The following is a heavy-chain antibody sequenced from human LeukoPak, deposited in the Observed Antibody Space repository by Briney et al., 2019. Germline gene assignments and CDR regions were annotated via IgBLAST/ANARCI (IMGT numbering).Heavy chain of an antibody. Sequence: LSGGSLRLSCAASGFTFSSYAMSWVRQAPGKGLEWVSAISGSGGSTYYADSVKGRFTISRDNSKNTLYLQMNSLRAEDTAVYYCAKHLFSSSSAGATWFDPWGQGTLVTVSS. V-gene: IGHV3-23*01. CDR3: AKHLFSSSSAGATWFDP. J-gene: IGHJ5*02. CDR1: GFTFSSYA. CDR2: ISGSGGST. D-gene: IGHD6-6*01.